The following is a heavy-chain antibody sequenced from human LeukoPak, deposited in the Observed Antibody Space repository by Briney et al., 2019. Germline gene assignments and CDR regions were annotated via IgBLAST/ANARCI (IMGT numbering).Heavy chain of an antibody. Sequence: GGSLRLSCAASGFTFRSYWMHWARQAPGKGLVWVSRINTDGSNATYADSVKGRFTISRDNAENSLYLQMNSLRAEDTAVYYCAREIVGAIKSYFDYWGQGTLVTASS. D-gene: IGHD1-26*01. V-gene: IGHV3-74*01. CDR3: AREIVGAIKSYFDY. CDR1: GFTFRSYW. J-gene: IGHJ4*02. CDR2: INTDGSNA.